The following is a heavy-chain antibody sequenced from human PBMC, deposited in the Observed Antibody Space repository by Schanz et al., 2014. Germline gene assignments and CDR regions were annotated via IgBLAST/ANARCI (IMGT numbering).Heavy chain of an antibody. V-gene: IGHV3-30-3*01. J-gene: IGHJ4*02. D-gene: IGHD2-2*01. CDR1: GFTFSSYA. CDR2: ISYDGRNK. CDR3: AKDLLYGAPMPLNHLDY. Sequence: VQLLESGGGVVQPGRSLRLSCAASGFTFSSYAMHWVRQAPGKGLEWVAVISYDGRNKYYADSVKGRFTISRDNAKNSMYLHMKSLRGEDTAVYYCAKDLLYGAPMPLNHLDYWGQGTLVTVSS.